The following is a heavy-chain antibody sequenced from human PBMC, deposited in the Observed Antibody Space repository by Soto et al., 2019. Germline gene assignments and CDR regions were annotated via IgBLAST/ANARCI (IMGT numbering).Heavy chain of an antibody. J-gene: IGHJ5*02. Sequence: QITLKESGPTLVKPTQTLTLTCTFSGFSLSTSGVGVGWIRQPPGKALEWLALIYWDGDKRYSPSLKSRLTITQDTSKNQVVLTMTNMDPVDTATYCCAHGVRGGTSFDPWGQGTLVTVSS. CDR1: GFSLSTSGVG. V-gene: IGHV2-5*02. CDR3: AHGVRGGTSFDP. CDR2: IYWDGDK. D-gene: IGHD1-1*01.